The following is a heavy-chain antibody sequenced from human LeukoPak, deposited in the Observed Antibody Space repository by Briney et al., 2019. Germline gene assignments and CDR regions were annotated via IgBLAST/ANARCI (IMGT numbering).Heavy chain of an antibody. CDR1: GFTFSNYT. Sequence: GGSLRLSCAASGFTFSNYTMNWVRQAPGKRLEWVSSITSSSTIHYADSVKGRFTISRDNAKNSLYLQMNSLRAEDTAVYYCARESVVTAMYYYYGMDVWGQGTTVTVSS. CDR3: ARESVVTAMYYYYGMDV. J-gene: IGHJ6*02. D-gene: IGHD2-21*02. CDR2: ITSSSTI. V-gene: IGHV3-69-1*01.